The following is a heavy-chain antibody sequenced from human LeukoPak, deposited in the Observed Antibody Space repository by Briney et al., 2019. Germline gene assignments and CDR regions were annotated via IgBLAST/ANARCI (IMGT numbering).Heavy chain of an antibody. CDR3: ARHEGIPTVYGMAV. V-gene: IGHV4-39*01. Sequence: SETLSLTCTVSGGSISSSPYYWGWIRQPPRKGLEWIGSIYYSGRTYYNPSLKSRVTISVDTSKNQFSLNLSSGTAADTAVYYCARHEGIPTVYGMAVWGQGTTVTVSS. CDR2: IYYSGRT. J-gene: IGHJ6*02. D-gene: IGHD4-17*01. CDR1: GGSISSSPYY.